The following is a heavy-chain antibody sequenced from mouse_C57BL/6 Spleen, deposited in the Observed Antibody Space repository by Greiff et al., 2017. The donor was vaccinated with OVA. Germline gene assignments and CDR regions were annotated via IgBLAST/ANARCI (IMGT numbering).Heavy chain of an antibody. Sequence: DVMLVESGGGLVQPGGSMKLSCVASGFTFSNYWMNWVRPSPEKGLEWVAQIRLKSDNYATHYAESVKGRFTISRDDSKSSVYLQMNNLRAEDTGIYYCTYDGYYGWYFDVWGTGTTVTVSS. D-gene: IGHD2-3*01. J-gene: IGHJ1*03. CDR3: TYDGYYGWYFDV. CDR1: GFTFSNYW. CDR2: IRLKSDNYAT. V-gene: IGHV6-3*01.